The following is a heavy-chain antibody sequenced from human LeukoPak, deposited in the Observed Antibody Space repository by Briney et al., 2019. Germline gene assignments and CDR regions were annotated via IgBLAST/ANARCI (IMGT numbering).Heavy chain of an antibody. CDR3: ARQLRYCSDGTCYFDY. D-gene: IGHD2-15*01. Sequence: GGSLRLSCAASGFTFVTYAMSWVRQAPGKGLEWVSAINPSGGDTSNPDSVRGRFTISRDNSKNTLYPQMNSLRAEDTAIYYCARQLRYCSDGTCYFDYWGQGTLVTVSS. CDR1: GFTFVTYA. CDR2: INPSGGDT. V-gene: IGHV3-23*01. J-gene: IGHJ4*02.